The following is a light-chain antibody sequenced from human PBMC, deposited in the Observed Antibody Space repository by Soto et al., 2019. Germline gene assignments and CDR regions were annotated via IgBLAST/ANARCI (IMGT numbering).Light chain of an antibody. CDR2: DAS. V-gene: IGKV3-11*01. CDR3: QQRGNWPPTWT. J-gene: IGKJ1*01. Sequence: EIVLTQSPGTLSLSPGEIATLSFSASQSIGYYLAWYQEKPGQAPRLLIYDASIRATGIPARFSGSWSGTDFTLTINGLEPEDSAVYYCQQRGNWPPTWTFGQGTKVDIK. CDR1: QSIGYY.